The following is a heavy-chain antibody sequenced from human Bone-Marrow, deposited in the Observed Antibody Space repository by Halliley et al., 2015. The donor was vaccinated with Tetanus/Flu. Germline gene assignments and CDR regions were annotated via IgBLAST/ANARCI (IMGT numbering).Heavy chain of an antibody. CDR2: INHSGST. V-gene: IGHV4-34*01. D-gene: IGHD6-19*01. CDR3: ASRSGWYFSY. Sequence: GKGVGWVGEINHSGSTNYTPPLKSRVTISVDTSKNQFPRKRSSVTAADTAVYYCASRSGWYFSYWGQGTLVTVSS. J-gene: IGHJ4*02.